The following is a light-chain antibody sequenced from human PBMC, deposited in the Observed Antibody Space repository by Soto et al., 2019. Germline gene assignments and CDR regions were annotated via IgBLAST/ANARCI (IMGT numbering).Light chain of an antibody. Sequence: QSALTQPASVSGSPGQSITISCTGTSSDVGGYNYVSWYQQHPGKAPKLMIYDVSNRPSGVSNRFSGSKSGNTASLTISGLQAEDEADHYCTSYTSSSTLYVSGTGTKVTVL. CDR3: TSYTSSSTLYV. V-gene: IGLV2-14*01. CDR1: SSDVGGYNY. CDR2: DVS. J-gene: IGLJ1*01.